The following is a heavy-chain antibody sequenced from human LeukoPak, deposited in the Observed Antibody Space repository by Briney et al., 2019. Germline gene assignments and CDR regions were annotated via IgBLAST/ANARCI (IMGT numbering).Heavy chain of an antibody. D-gene: IGHD1-26*01. J-gene: IGHJ2*01. V-gene: IGHV4-39*01. Sequence: SETLSLTCTVSGGSISSSSYYWGWIRQPPGKGLAWIGSIYYSGSTYYNPSLKSRVTISVDTSKNQFSLKLSSVTAADTAVYYCARHVSGARYYWYFDLWGRGTLVTVSS. CDR2: IYYSGST. CDR1: GGSISSSSYY. CDR3: ARHVSGARYYWYFDL.